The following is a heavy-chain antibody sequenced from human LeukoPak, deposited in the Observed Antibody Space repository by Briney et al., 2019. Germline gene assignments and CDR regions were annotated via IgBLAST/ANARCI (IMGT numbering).Heavy chain of an antibody. Sequence: MSSETLSLTCTVPGGSISSSSYYWGWIRQPPGKGLEWIGSIYYSGSTYYNPSLKSRVTISVDTSKKQFSLKLPSVTAADTAVYYCARHPVGYYRWFDAWGQGTLVTVSS. CDR3: ARHPVGYYRWFDA. J-gene: IGHJ5*02. CDR2: IYYSGST. D-gene: IGHD3-22*01. CDR1: GGSISSSSYY. V-gene: IGHV4-39*01.